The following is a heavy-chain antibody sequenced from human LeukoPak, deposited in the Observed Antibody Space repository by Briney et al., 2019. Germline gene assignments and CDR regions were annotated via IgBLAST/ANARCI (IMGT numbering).Heavy chain of an antibody. Sequence: SETLSLTCTVSGGSISSYYWSWIRQPAGKGLEWIGRIYTSGSTNYNPSLKSRVTMSVDTSKNQFSLKLSSVTAADTAVYYCARHLFASGADSYYFDYWGQGILVTVSS. J-gene: IGHJ4*02. D-gene: IGHD7-27*01. V-gene: IGHV4-4*07. CDR1: GGSISSYY. CDR2: IYTSGST. CDR3: ARHLFASGADSYYFDY.